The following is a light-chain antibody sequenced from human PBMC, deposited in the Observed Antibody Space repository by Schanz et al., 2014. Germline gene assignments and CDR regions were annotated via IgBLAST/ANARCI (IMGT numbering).Light chain of an antibody. J-gene: IGKJ1*01. V-gene: IGKV1-5*01. CDR2: DAS. CDR3: QQYSSDSPT. CDR1: QSISTL. Sequence: DIQMTQSPSTLSASVGDRVTITCRASQSISTLLAWYQQKPGKAPKLLIYDASSLESGVPSRFSGSGSETEFTLTISSLQPDDFATYSCQQYSSDSPTFGQGTKVEVK.